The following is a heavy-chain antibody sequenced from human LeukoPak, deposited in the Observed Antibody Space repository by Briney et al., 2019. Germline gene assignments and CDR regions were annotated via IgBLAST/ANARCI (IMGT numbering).Heavy chain of an antibody. J-gene: IGHJ4*02. CDR2: ISYDGSNK. CDR1: GFTFSSYA. V-gene: IGHV3-30*04. Sequence: PGRSLRLSCAASGFTFSSYAMHWVRQAPGKGLEWVAVISYDGSNKYYADSVKGRFTISGDNSKNTLYLQMSSLRAEDTAVYYCAREQDTAMALDYWGQGTLVTVSS. D-gene: IGHD5-18*01. CDR3: AREQDTAMALDY.